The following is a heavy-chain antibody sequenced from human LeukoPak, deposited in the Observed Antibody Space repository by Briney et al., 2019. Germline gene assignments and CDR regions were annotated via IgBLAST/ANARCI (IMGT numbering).Heavy chain of an antibody. CDR3: ANTGGAYYFMAPAQLDH. CDR1: GLTFDEYA. J-gene: IGHJ4*02. V-gene: IGHV3-9*01. CDR2: ISWNRGDI. D-gene: IGHD3-22*01. Sequence: GRSLRLSCAASGLTFDEYAMHWVRQAPGKGLEWVAGISWNRGDICYADSVKGRFTISRDSAKNPLNLQMSNLLAEDTASYHCANTGGAYYFMAPAQLDHRGRGTLATVS.